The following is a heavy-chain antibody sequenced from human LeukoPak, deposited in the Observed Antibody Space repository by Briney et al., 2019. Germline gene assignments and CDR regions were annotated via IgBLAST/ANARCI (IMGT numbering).Heavy chain of an antibody. J-gene: IGHJ5*01. D-gene: IGHD3-10*01. CDR1: GFTFSSYW. CDR2: IKSDGST. CDR3: TRAITYFYGSVTYDWFDS. V-gene: IGHV3-74*01. Sequence: GGSLRLSCAASGFTFSSYWMHWVRQTPGKGLMWVARIKSDGSTIYADSVQGRFIISRDNAKNMVYLQMNSLRADDTAIYYCTRAITYFYGSVTYDWFDSWGQGARVTVSS.